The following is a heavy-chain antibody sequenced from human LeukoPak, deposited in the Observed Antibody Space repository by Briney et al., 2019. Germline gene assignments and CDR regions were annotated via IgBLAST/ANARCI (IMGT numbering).Heavy chain of an antibody. V-gene: IGHV4-59*08. CDR1: GGSISNYY. CDR3: ARHLDYWNYMFDY. D-gene: IGHD1-7*01. CDR2: IYVSGRT. J-gene: IGHJ4*02. Sequence: PSETLSLTCTVSGGSISNYYWSWIRQPPGKRLEWVGHIYVSGRTNYNPSLKSRVTISLDTSKNQFSLKLKSVTAADTAVYFCARHLDYWNYMFDYWGQGVQVTVSS.